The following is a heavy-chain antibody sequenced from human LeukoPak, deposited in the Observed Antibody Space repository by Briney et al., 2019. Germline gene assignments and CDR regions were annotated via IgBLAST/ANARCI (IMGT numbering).Heavy chain of an antibody. V-gene: IGHV3-30*18. CDR1: GFTFSSYG. D-gene: IGHD3-22*01. CDR2: ISYDGSNK. J-gene: IGHJ4*02. CDR3: AKQKSNAYYYDSSGAQYYFDY. Sequence: GRSLRLSCAASGFTFSSYGMHWVRQAPGKGLEWVAVISYDGSNKYYADSVKGRFTISRDNSKNTLYLQMNSLRAEDTAVYYCAKQKSNAYYYDSSGAQYYFDYWGQGTLVTVSS.